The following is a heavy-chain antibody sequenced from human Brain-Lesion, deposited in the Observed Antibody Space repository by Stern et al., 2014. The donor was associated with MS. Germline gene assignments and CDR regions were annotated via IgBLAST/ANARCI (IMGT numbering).Heavy chain of an antibody. Sequence: QVQLVESGPGLVKPSGTLSLTCAVSGASISNTQWWTWVRQSPGKGLEWIGEIYQSGSANYNPSLRSRVPISVDRSKNSFSRKLNSVTAADTAVYYCARDPRRGGLSGYYHGMDVWGQGTTVTVSS. J-gene: IGHJ6*02. CDR2: IYQSGSA. V-gene: IGHV4-4*02. CDR3: ARDPRRGGLSGYYHGMDV. D-gene: IGHD3-10*01. CDR1: GASISNTQW.